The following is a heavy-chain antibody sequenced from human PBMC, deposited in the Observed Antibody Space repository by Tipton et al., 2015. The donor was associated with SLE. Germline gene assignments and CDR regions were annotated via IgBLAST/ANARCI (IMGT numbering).Heavy chain of an antibody. CDR3: ARGKRHYDVLTGYYSKPHYFDF. Sequence: TLSLTCAVYGGSFSGYYWSWIRQPPGKGLEWIGEITHSGRTNYNPSLKSRVTISVDTSRNLFSLNLSSVTAADTAVYYCARGKRHYDVLTGYYSKPHYFDFWGQGTVVAVSP. D-gene: IGHD3-9*01. CDR1: GGSFSGYY. V-gene: IGHV4-34*01. J-gene: IGHJ4*02. CDR2: ITHSGRT.